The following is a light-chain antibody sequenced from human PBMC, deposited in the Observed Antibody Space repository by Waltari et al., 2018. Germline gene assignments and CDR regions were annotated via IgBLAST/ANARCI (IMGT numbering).Light chain of an antibody. CDR2: DTS. CDR1: QSVTNY. V-gene: IGKV3-11*01. J-gene: IGKJ4*01. Sequence: IVLTHSPAILSLSPGERASLSCRASQSVTNYLDWYQQKPGQAPRLLIYDTSNRATGIPARFSGSGFGTDFTLTISSLEPEDFAVYYCQQRRDWPLTFGGGTKVEIK. CDR3: QQRRDWPLT.